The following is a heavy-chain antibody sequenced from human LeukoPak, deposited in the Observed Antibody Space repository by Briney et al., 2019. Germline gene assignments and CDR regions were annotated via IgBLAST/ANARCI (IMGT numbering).Heavy chain of an antibody. D-gene: IGHD6-6*01. CDR3: ARLAPIAARFDY. CDR1: GGSISSSSYY. Sequence: PSETLSLTCTVSGGSISSSSYYWGWIRQPPGKGLEWIGSIYYSGSTYYNPSLKSRVTISVDTSKNQFSLKLSSVTAADTAVYYCARLAPIAARFDYWGQGTLVTVSS. CDR2: IYYSGST. J-gene: IGHJ4*02. V-gene: IGHV4-39*01.